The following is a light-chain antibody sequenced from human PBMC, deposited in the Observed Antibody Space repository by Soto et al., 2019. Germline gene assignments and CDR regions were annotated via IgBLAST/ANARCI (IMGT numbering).Light chain of an antibody. CDR2: AVS. J-gene: IGLJ1*01. Sequence: QSALTQPASVSGSPGQSITISCTGTSSDVGGYNYVSWYQLHPGKAPKTMIYAVSNRPSGVSYRFSGSKSGNTASLTISGLQAEDEADYYCNSYTSSNTLVFGTGTKLTVL. CDR1: SSDVGGYNY. V-gene: IGLV2-14*01. CDR3: NSYTSSNTLV.